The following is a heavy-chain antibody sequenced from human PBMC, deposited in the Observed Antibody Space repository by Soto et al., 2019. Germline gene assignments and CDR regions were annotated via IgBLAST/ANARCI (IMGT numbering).Heavy chain of an antibody. D-gene: IGHD6-19*01. Sequence: EVQLVESGGGLVEPGGSLRLSCAASGFTFSNAWMIWVRQVPGKGLEWVGRIISKSEGGRTDYAAPVKGRCTVSRDDSRNTLFLEMSSPTTEDTGIYYGATLYEAVTCRHVFDYWGRGALVTVSS. CDR1: GFTFSNAW. CDR2: IISKSEGGRT. CDR3: ATLYEAVTCRHVFDY. V-gene: IGHV3-15*07. J-gene: IGHJ4*02.